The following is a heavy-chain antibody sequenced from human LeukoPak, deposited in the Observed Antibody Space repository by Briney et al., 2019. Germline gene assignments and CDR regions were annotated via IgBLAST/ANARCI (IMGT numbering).Heavy chain of an antibody. V-gene: IGHV3-21*01. CDR2: ISSSSSYI. J-gene: IGHJ4*02. CDR3: ARSSSSSWYSDY. CDR1: GFTFYNYA. D-gene: IGHD6-13*01. Sequence: GGSLRLSCAASGFTFYNYAMTWVRQGPGKGLEWVSSISSSSSYIYYADSVKGRFTISRDNAKNSLYLQMNSLRAEDTAVYYCARSSSSSWYSDYWGQGTLVTVSS.